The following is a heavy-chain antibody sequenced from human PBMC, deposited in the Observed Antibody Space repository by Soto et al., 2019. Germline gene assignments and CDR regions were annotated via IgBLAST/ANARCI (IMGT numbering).Heavy chain of an antibody. CDR3: ARILGIVATTRNAFDI. CDR2: INSGGST. V-gene: IGHV3-53*01. CDR1: GFIFNTYW. Sequence: GGSLRLSCAASGFIFNTYWMHWVRQAPGKGLVWISRINSGGSTYYADSVKGRFTISRDNSKNTLYLQMNSLRAEDTAVYYCARILGIVATTRNAFDIWGQGTMVTVSS. D-gene: IGHD5-12*01. J-gene: IGHJ3*02.